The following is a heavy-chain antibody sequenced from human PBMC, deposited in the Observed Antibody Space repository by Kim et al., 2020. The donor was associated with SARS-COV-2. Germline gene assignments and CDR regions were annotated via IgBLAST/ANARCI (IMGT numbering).Heavy chain of an antibody. V-gene: IGHV3-7*03. D-gene: IGHD6-19*01. CDR3: ATSSNGAFDH. J-gene: IGHJ4*02. Sequence: HYVDSVKGRFTISRDNPKNSVYLQMNSLRAEDTAVYHCATSSNGAFDHWGQGTLVTVSS.